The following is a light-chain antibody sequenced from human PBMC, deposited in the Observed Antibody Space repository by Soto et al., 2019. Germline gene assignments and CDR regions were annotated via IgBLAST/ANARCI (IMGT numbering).Light chain of an antibody. CDR1: QSISSW. Sequence: DIQMTQSPSTLSASVGDRVTITCRASQSISSWLAWYQQKPGKAPKLLIYKASSLESGVPSRFSGSGSGTEFTLPISSLQPDDFATYYCQQYNSYSPLTFGQGTKVEIK. V-gene: IGKV1-5*03. CDR3: QQYNSYSPLT. CDR2: KAS. J-gene: IGKJ1*01.